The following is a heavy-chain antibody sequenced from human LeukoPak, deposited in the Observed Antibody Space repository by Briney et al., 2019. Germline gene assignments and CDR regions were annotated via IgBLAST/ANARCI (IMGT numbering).Heavy chain of an antibody. Sequence: GASVKVSCKASGYTFTSYAIHWVRQAPGQRLERMGWISAGNGNTKYSQNFQGRVTFISNTSATTAFMELSSLRSEDAVVYYCARDSGSGNNDYWGQGTLVTVSS. CDR1: GYTFTSYA. CDR2: ISAGNGNT. V-gene: IGHV1-3*01. J-gene: IGHJ4*02. D-gene: IGHD1-26*01. CDR3: ARDSGSGNNDY.